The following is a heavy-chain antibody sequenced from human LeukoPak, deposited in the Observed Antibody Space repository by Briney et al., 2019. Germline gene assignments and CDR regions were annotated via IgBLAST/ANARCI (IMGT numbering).Heavy chain of an antibody. D-gene: IGHD6-19*01. Sequence: PGGSLRLSCAASGFTFSSCSMNWVRQAPGKGLEWVSSISSSSSYIYYADSVKGRFTISRDNAKNSLYLQMNSLRAEDTAVYYCARDGGVGRIAVAGTFDYWGQGTLVTVSS. V-gene: IGHV3-21*01. CDR3: ARDGGVGRIAVAGTFDY. CDR2: ISSSSSYI. CDR1: GFTFSSCS. J-gene: IGHJ4*02.